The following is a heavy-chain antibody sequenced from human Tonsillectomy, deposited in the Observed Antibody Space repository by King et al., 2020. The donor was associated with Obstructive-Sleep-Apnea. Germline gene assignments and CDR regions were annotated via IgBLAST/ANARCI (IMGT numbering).Heavy chain of an antibody. V-gene: IGHV3-21*01. Sequence: QLVQSGGGLVKPGGSLRLSCAASGFTFSSYSMNWVRQAPGKGLEWVSSISSSSSYIYYADSVKGRFTISRDNAKNSLYLQMNSLRAEDTAVYYCASQPYYYDSSGYSNDYWGPGTLVTVSS. D-gene: IGHD3-22*01. CDR1: GFTFSSYS. J-gene: IGHJ4*02. CDR2: ISSSSSYI. CDR3: ASQPYYYDSSGYSNDY.